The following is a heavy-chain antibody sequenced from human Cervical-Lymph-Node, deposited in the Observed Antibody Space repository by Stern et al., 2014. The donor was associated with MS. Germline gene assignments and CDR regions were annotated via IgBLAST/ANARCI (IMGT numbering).Heavy chain of an antibody. CDR3: VRNRGYDILTGYLDY. V-gene: IGHV3-23*04. D-gene: IGHD3-9*01. CDR1: GFTFSSYA. J-gene: IGHJ4*02. CDR2: ISGSGGST. Sequence: EVHLVESGGGLVQPGGSLRLSCAASGFTFSSYAMSWVRQAPGKGLEWVSGISGSGGSTNYADSVKGRFTISRDNSKNTLYLQMTSLRAEDTAVYYCVRNRGYDILTGYLDYWGQGTLVTVSS.